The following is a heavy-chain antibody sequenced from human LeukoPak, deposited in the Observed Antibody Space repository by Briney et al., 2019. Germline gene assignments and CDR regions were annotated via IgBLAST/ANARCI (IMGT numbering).Heavy chain of an antibody. CDR1: GGYLSTYY. V-gene: IGHV4-59*01. J-gene: IGHJ4*02. D-gene: IGHD3-22*01. Sequence: PSETLSLTCTVSGGYLSTYYWSWIRQPPGKGLEWIGYIYYSGSTNYNPSLKSRVTLSVDTSKNQFSLKLSYVTAADTAVYYCARYYYDSSGFGPDYWGQGTLVTVSS. CDR2: IYYSGST. CDR3: ARYYYDSSGFGPDY.